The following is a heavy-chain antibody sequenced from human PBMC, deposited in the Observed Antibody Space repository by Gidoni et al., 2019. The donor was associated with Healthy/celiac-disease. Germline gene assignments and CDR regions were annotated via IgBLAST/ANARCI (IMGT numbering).Heavy chain of an antibody. D-gene: IGHD3-22*01. CDR2: IIPIFGTA. V-gene: IGHV1-69*01. Sequence: QVQLVQSGAAVKKPGCSANVSCKASGGTFSSYAISWVRQAPGQGLEWMGGIIPIFGTANYAQKFQGRVTITADESTSTAYMELSSLRSEDTAVYYAHYYDSSGYYSSFDYWGQGTLVTVSS. CDR1: GGTFSSYA. CDR3: HYYDSSGYYSSFDY. J-gene: IGHJ4*02.